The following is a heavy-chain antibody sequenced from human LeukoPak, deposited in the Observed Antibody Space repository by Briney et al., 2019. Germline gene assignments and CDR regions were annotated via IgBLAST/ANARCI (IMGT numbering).Heavy chain of an antibody. CDR2: INPSGGST. J-gene: IGHJ4*02. CDR3: ARAQDPDELFDY. D-gene: IGHD3-10*01. CDR1: GYTFTSYY. Sequence: ASVKVSCKASGYTFTSYYMHWVRQAPGQGLEWMGIINPSGGSTSYAQKFQGRVTMTRDTSTSTVYMEPTSLRSEDTAVYYCARAQDPDELFDYWGEGTLVTVSS. V-gene: IGHV1-46*03.